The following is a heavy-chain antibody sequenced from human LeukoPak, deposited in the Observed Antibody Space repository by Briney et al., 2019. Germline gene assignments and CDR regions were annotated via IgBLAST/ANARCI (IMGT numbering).Heavy chain of an antibody. CDR2: INHSGST. CDR3: ARDRDNSGWTFDY. Sequence: PSETLSLTCAVYGGSFSGYYWSWIRQPPGKGLEWIGEINHSGSTNYNPSLKSRVTISVDTSKNQFSLKLSSVTAADTAVYYCARDRDNSGWTFDYWGQGTLVTVSS. V-gene: IGHV4-34*01. J-gene: IGHJ4*02. CDR1: GGSFSGYY. D-gene: IGHD6-19*01.